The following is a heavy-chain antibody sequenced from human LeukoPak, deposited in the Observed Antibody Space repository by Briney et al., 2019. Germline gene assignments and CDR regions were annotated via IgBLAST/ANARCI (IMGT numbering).Heavy chain of an antibody. CDR2: MSPNNGDT. V-gene: IGHV1-8*01. Sequence: ASVKVSCKTSGYTFTSYDINWVRQATGQGLEWLGWMSPNNGDTGYAQKFQDRVTMTRDTSTNTAYMELSALTSEDTAVYYCARGGKPTAYYFDYWGQGTLVTVSS. CDR3: ARGGKPTAYYFDY. J-gene: IGHJ4*02. CDR1: GYTFTSYD. D-gene: IGHD4-23*01.